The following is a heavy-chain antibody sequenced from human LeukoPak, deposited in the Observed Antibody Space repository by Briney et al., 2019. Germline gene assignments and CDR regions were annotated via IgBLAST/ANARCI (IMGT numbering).Heavy chain of an antibody. J-gene: IGHJ3*02. Sequence: ASVKVSCTASGYTFSSYDINWVRQAAGQGLEWMGWINPNSGGTNYAQKFQGWVTMTRDTSISTAYMELSRLRSDDTAVYYCAKGGERTSFYDAFDIWGQGTMVTVSS. CDR1: GYTFSSYD. D-gene: IGHD2-2*01. V-gene: IGHV1-2*04. CDR3: AKGGERTSFYDAFDI. CDR2: INPNSGGT.